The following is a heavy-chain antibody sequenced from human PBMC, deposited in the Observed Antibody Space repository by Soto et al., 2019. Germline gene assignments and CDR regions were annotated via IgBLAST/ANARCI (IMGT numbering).Heavy chain of an antibody. D-gene: IGHD3-9*01. J-gene: IGHJ5*02. CDR2: ISGSGGST. CDR3: AKCLLVRYFDSVPKINWFAP. V-gene: IGHV3-23*01. Sequence: GGSLRLSSAASGFTFSSYAMSWVRQAPGKGLEWVSAISGSGGSTYYADSVKGRFTISRDNSKNTLYLQMNSLRAEDTAVYYSAKCLLVRYFDSVPKINWFAPWGQGTLVTVSS. CDR1: GFTFSSYA.